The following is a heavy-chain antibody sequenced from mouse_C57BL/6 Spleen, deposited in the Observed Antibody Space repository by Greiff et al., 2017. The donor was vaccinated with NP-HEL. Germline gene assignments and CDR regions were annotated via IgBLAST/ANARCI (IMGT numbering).Heavy chain of an antibody. Sequence: VQLQQSGPELVKPGASVKISCKASGYAFSSSWMNWVKQRPGKGLEWIGRIYPGDGDTNYNGKFKGKATLTADKSSSTAYMQLSSLTSEDSAVYFCARGAQAFAYWGQGTLVTVSA. CDR2: IYPGDGDT. CDR1: GYAFSSSW. V-gene: IGHV1-82*01. D-gene: IGHD3-2*02. CDR3: ARGAQAFAY. J-gene: IGHJ3*01.